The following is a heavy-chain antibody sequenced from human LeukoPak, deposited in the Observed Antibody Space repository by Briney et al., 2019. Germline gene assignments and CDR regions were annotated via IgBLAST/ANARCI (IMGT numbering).Heavy chain of an antibody. Sequence: SETLSLTCTVSGGSISSYYWSWIRQPAGKGLEWIGRIYTSGSTNYNPSLKSRVTMSVDTSKNQFSLKLSSVTAADTAVYYCAREGIVATIGGLYYYYYMDVWGKGTTVTVSS. CDR2: IYTSGST. CDR1: GGSISSYY. CDR3: AREGIVATIGGLYYYYYMDV. D-gene: IGHD5-12*01. V-gene: IGHV4-4*07. J-gene: IGHJ6*03.